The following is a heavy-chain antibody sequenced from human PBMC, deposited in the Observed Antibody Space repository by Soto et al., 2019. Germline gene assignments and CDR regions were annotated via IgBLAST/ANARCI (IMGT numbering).Heavy chain of an antibody. V-gene: IGHV4-30-2*01. J-gene: IGHJ4*02. CDR1: GGSISSGGYS. D-gene: IGHD6-19*01. Sequence: QLQLQESGSGLVKPSQTLSLTCAVSGGSISSGGYSWSWIRQPPGKGLEWIGYIYHSGSTYYNPPLKSRVTISVDRSKTHFSLKLSSVTAADTAVYYCASAGGLGAVAADSWGQGTLVTVSS. CDR3: ASAGGLGAVAADS. CDR2: IYHSGST.